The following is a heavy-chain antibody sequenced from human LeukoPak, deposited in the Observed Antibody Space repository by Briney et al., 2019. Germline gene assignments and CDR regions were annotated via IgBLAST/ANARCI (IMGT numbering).Heavy chain of an antibody. CDR2: ISYDGSNK. CDR3: ASGPGYSYGHYYFDY. J-gene: IGHJ4*02. D-gene: IGHD5-18*01. CDR1: GFSFSRYA. V-gene: IGHV3-30*14. Sequence: PGRSLRLSCAASGFSFSRYAMHWVRQAPGKGLEWVAVISYDGSNKFYADSVKGRFTISRDNSKNTLYLQMNSLRAEDTAVYYCASGPGYSYGHYYFDYWGQGTLVTVSS.